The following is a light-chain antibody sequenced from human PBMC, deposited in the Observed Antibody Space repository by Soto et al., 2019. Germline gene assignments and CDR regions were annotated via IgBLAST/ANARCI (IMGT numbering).Light chain of an antibody. J-gene: IGKJ5*01. V-gene: IGKV1-33*01. CDR2: DAS. CDR1: QSISSY. CDR3: QQYDNPSIT. Sequence: DIQMTQTPSSAYSSLGARATITCRASQSISSYLNWYQQKPGKAPKLLIYDASNLETGVPSRFSGSGSGTDFTFTISSLQPEDIATYYCQQYDNPSITFGQGTRLGIK.